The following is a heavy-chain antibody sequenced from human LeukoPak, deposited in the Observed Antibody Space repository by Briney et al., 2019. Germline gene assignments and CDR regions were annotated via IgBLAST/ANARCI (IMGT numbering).Heavy chain of an antibody. CDR3: AREWYYYYYMDV. CDR1: GGSFSGYY. CDR2: INHSGST. Sequence: SETLSLTCAVYGGSFSGYYWSWIRQPPGKGLEWVGEINHSGSTNYSPSLKSRVNISVDTSKNQFSLKLSSVTAADTAVYYCAREWYYYYYMDVWGKGTTVTVSS. V-gene: IGHV4-34*01. J-gene: IGHJ6*03. D-gene: IGHD2-8*01.